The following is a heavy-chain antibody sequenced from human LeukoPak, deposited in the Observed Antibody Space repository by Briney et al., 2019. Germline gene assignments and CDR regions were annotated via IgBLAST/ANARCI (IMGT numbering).Heavy chain of an antibody. CDR3: AKGPRALEHSTQRFDN. CDR2: MNPNSGNT. D-gene: IGHD1/OR15-1a*01. J-gene: IGHJ4*02. CDR1: GYTFTSCD. Sequence: ASVKVSCKASGYTFTSCDINWVRQATGQGLEWMGWMNPNSGNTGYAQKFQGRVTMTRNTSISTAYMELSSLRSEDTAVYYCAKGPRALEHSTQRFDNWGQGTLVTVSS. V-gene: IGHV1-8*01.